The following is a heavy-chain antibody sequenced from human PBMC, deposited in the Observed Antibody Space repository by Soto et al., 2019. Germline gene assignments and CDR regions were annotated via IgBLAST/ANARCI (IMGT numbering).Heavy chain of an antibody. Sequence: SETLSLTCAVSGGSISSSNWWSWVRQPPGKGLEWIGEIYHSGSTNYNPSLKSRVTISVDKSKNQISLKLSSVTAADTAVYYGASRGQQLVQGNWFDPWGQGTLVTVSS. CDR1: GGSISSSNW. D-gene: IGHD6-13*01. J-gene: IGHJ5*02. CDR3: ASRGQQLVQGNWFDP. CDR2: IYHSGST. V-gene: IGHV4-4*02.